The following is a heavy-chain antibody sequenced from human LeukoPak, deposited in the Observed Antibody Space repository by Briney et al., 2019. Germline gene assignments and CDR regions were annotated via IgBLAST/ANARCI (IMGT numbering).Heavy chain of an antibody. V-gene: IGHV1-69*05. Sequence: ASVKVSCKASGGTFSSYAISWVRQAPGQGLEWMGGIIPIFGTANYAQKLQGRVTMTTDTSTSTAYMELRSLRSDDTAVYYCARATGGVNWFDPWGQGTLVTVSS. CDR3: ARATGGVNWFDP. J-gene: IGHJ5*02. CDR2: IIPIFGTA. D-gene: IGHD1-14*01. CDR1: GGTFSSYA.